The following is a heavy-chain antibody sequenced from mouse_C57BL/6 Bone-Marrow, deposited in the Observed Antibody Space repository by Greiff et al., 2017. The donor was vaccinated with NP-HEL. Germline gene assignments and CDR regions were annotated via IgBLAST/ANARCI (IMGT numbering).Heavy chain of an antibody. V-gene: IGHV5-17*01. CDR2: ISSGSSTI. Sequence: EVQGVESGGGLVKPGGSLKLSCAASGFTFSDYGMHWVRQAPEKGLEWVAYISSGSSTIYYADTVKGRFTISRDNAKNTLFLQMTSLRSEDTAMYYCARVCYYFDYWGKGTTLTVSS. J-gene: IGHJ2*01. CDR1: GFTFSDYG. CDR3: ARVCYYFDY.